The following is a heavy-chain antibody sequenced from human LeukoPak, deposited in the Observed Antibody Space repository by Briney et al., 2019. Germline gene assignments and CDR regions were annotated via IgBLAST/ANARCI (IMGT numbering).Heavy chain of an antibody. Sequence: ASVKVSCKASGYTFTGYYMHWVRQAPGQGPEWMGWINPNSGGTNYAQKFQGRVTMTRDTSISTAYMELSRLRSDDTAVYYCARAYGSGSYFLYDYWGQGTLVTVSS. CDR3: ARAYGSGSYFLYDY. J-gene: IGHJ4*02. V-gene: IGHV1-2*02. D-gene: IGHD3-10*01. CDR1: GYTFTGYY. CDR2: INPNSGGT.